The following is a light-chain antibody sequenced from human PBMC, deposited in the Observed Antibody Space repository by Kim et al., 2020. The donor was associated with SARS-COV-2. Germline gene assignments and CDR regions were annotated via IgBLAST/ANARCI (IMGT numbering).Light chain of an antibody. V-gene: IGKV3-20*01. CDR1: QSFGNSN. J-gene: IGKJ3*01. CDR2: AAS. CDR3: HHYGNSFT. Sequence: WSPGESATLSCRASQSFGNSNLAWFQQIPGQAPRLLISAASRRATGVPDRFSGSGSGTDFTLTISRLEPEDFAVYYCHHYGNSFTFGPGTKVDIK.